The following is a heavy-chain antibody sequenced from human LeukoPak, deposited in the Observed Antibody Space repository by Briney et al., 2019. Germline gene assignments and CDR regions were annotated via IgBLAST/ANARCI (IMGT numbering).Heavy chain of an antibody. CDR1: GGSISTYY. Sequence: SETLSLTCTVSGGSISTYYWSWIRQPAGKGLEWIGRIYTSGTTHYNPSLKSRVTISVDTSKNQFSLKLSSVTAADTAVYFCARQLYVSGSYYAPMDVWGKGTTVTISS. CDR3: ARQLYVSGSYYAPMDV. V-gene: IGHV4-4*07. CDR2: IYTSGTT. J-gene: IGHJ6*03. D-gene: IGHD3-10*01.